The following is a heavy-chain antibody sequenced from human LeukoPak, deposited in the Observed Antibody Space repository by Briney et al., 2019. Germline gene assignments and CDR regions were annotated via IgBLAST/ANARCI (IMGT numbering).Heavy chain of an antibody. CDR1: GYTFTGYY. CDR2: INPNNGGT. J-gene: IGHJ4*02. V-gene: IGHV1-2*02. CDR3: ARGRGTTSSNFDY. D-gene: IGHD2-2*01. Sequence: ASVKVSCKASGYTFTGYYMHCVRQAPGQGLEWMGWINPNNGGTNYAQKFQGRVTMTRDTSISTAYMELSRLTSDDTAVYYCARGRGTTSSNFDYWGQGTLVTVSS.